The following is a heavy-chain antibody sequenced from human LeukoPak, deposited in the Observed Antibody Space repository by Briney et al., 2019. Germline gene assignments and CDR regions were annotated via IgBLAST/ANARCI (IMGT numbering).Heavy chain of an antibody. V-gene: IGHV4-39*01. D-gene: IGHD3-22*01. CDR3: ARHGRGSGSYYFDY. CDR1: GGSISSSSYY. CDR2: IYYSGST. J-gene: IGHJ4*02. Sequence: SETLSLTCTVSGGSISSSSYYWGWIRQPPGKGLEWIGSIYYSGSTYYNPSLKSRVTISVDTSKNQFSLKLSSVTAADTAVYYCARHGRGSGSYYFDYWGQGTLVTVSS.